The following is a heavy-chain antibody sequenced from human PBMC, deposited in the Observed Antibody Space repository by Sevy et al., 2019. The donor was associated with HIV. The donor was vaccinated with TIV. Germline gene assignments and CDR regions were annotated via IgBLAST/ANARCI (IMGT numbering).Heavy chain of an antibody. Sequence: ASVKVSCKASGFTFSDYYMHWVRQAPGRGLEWMGWFNPNNGDSRSAQKFQGRVTLTGDMSISTAYMELTRLRSDDTAIYFCTRDDIYSHPWEFDWWGHGALVTVSS. CDR1: GFTFSDYY. V-gene: IGHV1-2*02. CDR3: TRDDIYSHPWEFDW. CDR2: FNPNNGDS. D-gene: IGHD1-26*01. J-gene: IGHJ4*01.